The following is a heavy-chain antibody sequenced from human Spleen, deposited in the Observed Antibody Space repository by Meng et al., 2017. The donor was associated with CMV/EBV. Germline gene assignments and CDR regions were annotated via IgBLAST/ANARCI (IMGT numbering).Heavy chain of an antibody. CDR2: INPNTGGT. J-gene: IGHJ6*02. CDR1: GYTFTDYF. CDR3: ARDVAAASYYYGMDV. D-gene: IGHD6-13*01. Sequence: ASVKVSCKASGYTFTDYFMHWVRQAPGQGPEWMGWINPNTGGTNFAQQFKGRVTMTRDTSISTAYMELTSVRPADTAVYYCARDVAAASYYYGMDVWGQGTTVTVSS. V-gene: IGHV1-2*02.